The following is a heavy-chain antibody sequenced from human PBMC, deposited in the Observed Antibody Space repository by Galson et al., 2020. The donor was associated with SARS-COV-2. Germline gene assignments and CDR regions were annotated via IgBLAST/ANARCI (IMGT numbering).Heavy chain of an antibody. V-gene: IGHV4-30-2*01. D-gene: IGHD4-17*01. CDR2: ISHSGGT. Sequence: SETLSPTCAVSATSISSGSYSLTCIRQPPAKGLEWIGYISHSGGTYYNPSLKSRVTISGDRSKNQFSLRLSSVTAADTAVYYCARLHYGEYAPEAFDIWGPGTRVTVAS. CDR3: ARLHYGEYAPEAFDI. J-gene: IGHJ3*02. CDR1: ATSISSGSYS.